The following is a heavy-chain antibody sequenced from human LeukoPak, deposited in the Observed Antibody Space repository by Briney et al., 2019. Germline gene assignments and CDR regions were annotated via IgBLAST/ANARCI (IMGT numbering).Heavy chain of an antibody. J-gene: IGHJ4*02. Sequence: SETLSLTCAVYGESFRGYYWTWIRQTPGKGLEWIGEIDHIGRTTYNPSLKSRVTISVDTSKNQFSLKLSSVTAADTAVYYCARANYYDSSGLRYWGQGTLVTVSS. CDR1: GESFRGYY. CDR3: ARANYYDSSGLRY. V-gene: IGHV4-34*01. D-gene: IGHD3-22*01. CDR2: IDHIGRT.